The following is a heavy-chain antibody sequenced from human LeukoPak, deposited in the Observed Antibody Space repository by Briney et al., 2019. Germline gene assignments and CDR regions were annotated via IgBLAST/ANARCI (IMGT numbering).Heavy chain of an antibody. D-gene: IGHD6-13*01. V-gene: IGHV4-61*01. CDR2: IYYSGST. CDR3: ARATKVSSSSWYPGLNYGMEV. Sequence: SETLSLTCTVSGGSVSSGSYYWSWIRQPPGKGLEWIGYIYYSGSTNYNPSLKSRVTISVDTSKNQFSLKLSSVTAADTAVYYCARATKVSSSSWYPGLNYGMEVWGKGTTVTVSS. J-gene: IGHJ6*04. CDR1: GGSVSSGSYY.